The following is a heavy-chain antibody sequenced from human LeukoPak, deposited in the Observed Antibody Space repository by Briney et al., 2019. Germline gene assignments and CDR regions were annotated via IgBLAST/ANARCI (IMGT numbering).Heavy chain of an antibody. Sequence: GGSLRLSCAASGFTFSSYAMHWVRQAPGKGLEYVSAISSNGGSTYYANSVKGRFTISRDNSKNTLYLQMGSLRAEDMAVYYCARATGSSFDYWGQGTLVTVSS. CDR1: GFTFSSYA. D-gene: IGHD1-26*01. V-gene: IGHV3-64*01. CDR2: ISSNGGST. J-gene: IGHJ4*02. CDR3: ARATGSSFDY.